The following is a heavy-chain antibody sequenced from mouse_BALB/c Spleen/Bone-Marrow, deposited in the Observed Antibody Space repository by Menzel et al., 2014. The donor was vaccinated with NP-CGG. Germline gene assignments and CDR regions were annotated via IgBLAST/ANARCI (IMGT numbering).Heavy chain of an antibody. CDR2: TLPGSGSS. Sequence: VKLVESGAELMKPGASVKISCKATGYTFSSYWIEWIKQRPGHGLEWIGETLPGSGSSNYNEKFKGKATFTAETSSNTAYMQLSSLASEDSAVYYGASRGYAMDYWGQGTSVTVSS. CDR3: ASRGYAMDY. J-gene: IGHJ4*01. CDR1: GYTFSSYW. V-gene: IGHV1-9*01.